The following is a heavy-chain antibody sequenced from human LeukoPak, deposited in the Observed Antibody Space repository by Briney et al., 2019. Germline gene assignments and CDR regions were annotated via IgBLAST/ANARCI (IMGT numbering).Heavy chain of an antibody. Sequence: TGGSLRLSCAASGFTFSSYSMNWVRQAPGKGLEWVSSISSSSSYIYYADSVKGRFTISRDNAKNSLYLQMNSLRAEDTAVYYCARGLERRLIHYYYYRMDVRGQGTTVTVSS. V-gene: IGHV3-21*01. CDR2: ISSSSSYI. J-gene: IGHJ6*02. D-gene: IGHD1-1*01. CDR3: ARGLERRLIHYYYYRMDV. CDR1: GFTFSSYS.